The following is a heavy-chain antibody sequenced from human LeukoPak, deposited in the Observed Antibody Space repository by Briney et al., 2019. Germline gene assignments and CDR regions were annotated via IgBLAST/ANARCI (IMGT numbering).Heavy chain of an antibody. V-gene: IGHV3-23*01. J-gene: IGHJ4*02. Sequence: GGSLRLSCAASGFTLSSYAMSWVRQAPGKGLEWVSAISGSGGSTYYADSVKGRFTISRDNSKNTLYLQMNSLRAEDTAVYYCAKGRAGDYGSDYWGQGTLVTVSS. CDR2: ISGSGGST. D-gene: IGHD4-17*01. CDR1: GFTLSSYA. CDR3: AKGRAGDYGSDY.